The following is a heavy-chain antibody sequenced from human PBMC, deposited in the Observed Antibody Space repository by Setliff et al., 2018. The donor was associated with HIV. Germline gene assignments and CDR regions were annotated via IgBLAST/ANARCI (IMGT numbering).Heavy chain of an antibody. CDR3: ARGRLLWSGSYYYYYMDV. Sequence: GGSLRLSCTASGFTFGDYTLSWVRQAPGKGLEWVGLIRSKGYGGTTDYAASVKGRFTISRDDSKNSLYLQMNSLKTEDTAVYYCARGRLLWSGSYYYYYMDVWGKGTTVTVSS. J-gene: IGHJ6*03. V-gene: IGHV3-49*04. CDR2: IRSKGYGGTT. CDR1: GFTFGDYT. D-gene: IGHD3-10*01.